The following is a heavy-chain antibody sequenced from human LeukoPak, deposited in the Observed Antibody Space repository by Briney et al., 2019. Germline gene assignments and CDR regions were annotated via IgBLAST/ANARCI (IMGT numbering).Heavy chain of an antibody. CDR2: INPNNGGT. D-gene: IGHD6-19*01. CDR1: GYTFTGYY. J-gene: IGHJ4*02. V-gene: IGHV1-2*06. Sequence: ASVKVSCKASGYTFTGYYMHWVRQAPGQEREWMGRINPNNGGTNYAQKFHGRVTMTRDTSISTAYMELSRLRSDDTAVYYCASESSSWYNYWGQGTLVTVSS. CDR3: ASESSSWYNY.